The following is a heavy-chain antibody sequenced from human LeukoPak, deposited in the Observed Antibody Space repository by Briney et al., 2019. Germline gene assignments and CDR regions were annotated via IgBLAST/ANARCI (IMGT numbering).Heavy chain of an antibody. D-gene: IGHD3-10*01. J-gene: IGHJ5*02. CDR1: GGSIGSYH. CDR2: IYTSGST. V-gene: IGHV4-4*07. CDR3: ARDYDSGFFDP. Sequence: SETLSLTCTVSGGSIGSYHWNWMRQHAGKGLEWIGRIYTSGSTNYNPSLKSRVTMSVDTSKNQFSLKLSSVTAADTAVYYCARDYDSGFFDPWGQGTLVTVSS.